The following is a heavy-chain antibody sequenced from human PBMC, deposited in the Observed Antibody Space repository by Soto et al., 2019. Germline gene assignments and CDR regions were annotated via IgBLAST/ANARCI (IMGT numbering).Heavy chain of an antibody. CDR1: GFSFSSFA. CDR3: AKGVELDV. CDR2: IGDSGAST. J-gene: IGHJ6*03. V-gene: IGHV3-23*01. Sequence: EVLLLESGGGLVQPGGSLRLSCEASGFSFSSFAMNWVRQAPGKGLEWVSAIGDSGASTYYADSVKGRFTISRDNSRNALSLQLSSLRAVGTAVYYCAKGVELDVWGNGTTVTVSS. D-gene: IGHD1-26*01.